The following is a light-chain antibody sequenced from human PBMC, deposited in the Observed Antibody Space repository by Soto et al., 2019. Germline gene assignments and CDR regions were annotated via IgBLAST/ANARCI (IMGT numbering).Light chain of an antibody. J-gene: IGKJ3*01. CDR1: QGISSY. V-gene: IGKV1-9*01. CDR3: QHLDSYPLT. CDR2: AAS. Sequence: IQLTQSPSSLSASVGDRVTVTCRASQGISSYLAWYQQKPGKAPKLLSYAASTLQSGVPSRFSGSGSGTDFTLTISSLPREDSATYYCQHLDSYPLTFGPGTKVDIK.